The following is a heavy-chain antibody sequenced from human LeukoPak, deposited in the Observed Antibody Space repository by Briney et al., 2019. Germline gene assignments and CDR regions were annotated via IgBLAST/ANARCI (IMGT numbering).Heavy chain of an antibody. D-gene: IGHD6-6*01. J-gene: IGHJ6*02. Sequence: ASVKVSCKASGVTFTGYAISWVRQAPGQGPEWMGGIIPFFGTADYAQKYQGRVSISTDEATTTAYMELSSLTSEDTAVYYCARGPPRPLSSSHPTQTYYYYYLDVWGQGTTVTVSS. V-gene: IGHV1-69*05. CDR3: ARGPPRPLSSSHPTQTYYYYYLDV. CDR2: IIPFFGTA. CDR1: GVTFTGYA.